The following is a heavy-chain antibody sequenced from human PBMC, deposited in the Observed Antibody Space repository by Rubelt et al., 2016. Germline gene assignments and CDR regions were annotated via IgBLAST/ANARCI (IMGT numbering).Heavy chain of an antibody. CDR2: INTNTGNP. CDR3: ARVIAAAGRDGNYLDY. D-gene: IGHD6-13*01. J-gene: IGHJ4*02. CDR1: GYTFTSHA. Sequence: QVQLVQSGSELKKPGASVKVSCKASGYTFTSHAMNWVRQAPGQGLEWMGWINTNTGNPTYAQGFTGRFVFSVDTSVSTAYLQISSLKAEDTAVYYCARVIAAAGRDGNYLDYWGQGTLVTVAS. V-gene: IGHV7-4-1*02.